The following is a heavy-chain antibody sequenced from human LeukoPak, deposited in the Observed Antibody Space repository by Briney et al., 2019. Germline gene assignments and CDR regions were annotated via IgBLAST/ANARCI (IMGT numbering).Heavy chain of an antibody. V-gene: IGHV4-4*07. J-gene: IGHJ3*02. Sequence: SETLSLTCTVSGGSISIYYWSWIRQPAGKGLEGIGHVYTSGSTNYNPSLKSRVTMSVDTSKNQFSLKLSSVTAADTAVYYCARDRDSGYDYDAFDIWGQGTMVTVSS. CDR1: GGSISIYY. CDR3: ARDRDSGYDYDAFDI. D-gene: IGHD5-12*01. CDR2: VYTSGST.